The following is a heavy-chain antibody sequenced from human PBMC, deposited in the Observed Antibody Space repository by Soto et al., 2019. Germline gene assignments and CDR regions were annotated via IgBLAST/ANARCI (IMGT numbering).Heavy chain of an antibody. CDR3: ERRSHIVVAQT. D-gene: IGHD2-21*01. CDR1: GASFSDANYY. Sequence: SETLSLTCIVSGASFSDANYYWVWIRQPPGEGLEWIGSFYYDGRTYYNASLKSRVTISVDTSKNHFSLMLTSVTAADTAVYYCERRSHIVVAQTWGQGTLVTVSS. V-gene: IGHV4-39*02. CDR2: FYYDGRT. J-gene: IGHJ4*02.